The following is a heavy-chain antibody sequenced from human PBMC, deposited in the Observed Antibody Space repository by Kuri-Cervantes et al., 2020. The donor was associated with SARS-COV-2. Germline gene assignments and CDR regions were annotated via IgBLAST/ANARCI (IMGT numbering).Heavy chain of an antibody. D-gene: IGHD3-10*01. CDR3: AREGYYYDSGTYYNQDAFDI. CDR2: IYTSGST. Sequence: ESLKISCTVSGGSISSYYWSWIRQPAGKGLEWIGRIYTSGSTNYNPSLKSRVTMSVDTSKNQFSLKLNSVTAADTAVYYCAREGYYYDSGTYYNQDAFDIWGQGTMVTVSS. CDR1: GGSISSYY. J-gene: IGHJ3*02. V-gene: IGHV4-4*07.